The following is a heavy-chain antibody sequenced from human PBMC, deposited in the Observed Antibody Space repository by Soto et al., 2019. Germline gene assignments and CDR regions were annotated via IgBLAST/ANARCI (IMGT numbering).Heavy chain of an antibody. CDR3: ARVSGGGFDY. J-gene: IGHJ4*02. V-gene: IGHV3-66*01. D-gene: IGHD3-16*01. Sequence: EVQLVESGGGLVQPGGSLRLSCAASGFTVSTNYMSWVRQAPGKELEWVSVLYSGGSTSYADSVKGRFTISRDNSKNTLFLQMNSLRAEDTAVYYCARVSGGGFDYWGRGTLVTVSS. CDR2: LYSGGST. CDR1: GFTVSTNY.